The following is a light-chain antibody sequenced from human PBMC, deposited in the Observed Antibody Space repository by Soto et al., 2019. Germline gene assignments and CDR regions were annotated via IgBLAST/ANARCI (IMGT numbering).Light chain of an antibody. V-gene: IGKV3-15*01. CDR2: GAS. Sequence: EIVLTQSPGTLSLSPGERAALSCRASQSVRSDYLAWYQQKPGQAPRLLIYGASTRATCIPAGLSGSGSGTEFTLTISSLQSEDYAVYYCQQYNNWPPTFGQGTKVDIK. J-gene: IGKJ1*01. CDR3: QQYNNWPPT. CDR1: QSVRSD.